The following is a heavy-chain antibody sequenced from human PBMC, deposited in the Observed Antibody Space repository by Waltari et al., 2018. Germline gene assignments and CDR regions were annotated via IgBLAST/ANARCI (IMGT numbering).Heavy chain of an antibody. CDR1: GFTVSSNY. CDR3: ARFDDYGDYHAFDI. V-gene: IGHV3-53*01. CDR2: IYSGGST. D-gene: IGHD4-17*01. Sequence: EVQLVESGGGLIQPGGSLRLSCAASGFTVSSNYMSWVRQAPGKGLEGVSGIYSGGSTYYADSVKGRVTIARDNSKNTLYLQMNSLRAEDTAVYYCARFDDYGDYHAFDIWGQGTMVTVSS. J-gene: IGHJ3*02.